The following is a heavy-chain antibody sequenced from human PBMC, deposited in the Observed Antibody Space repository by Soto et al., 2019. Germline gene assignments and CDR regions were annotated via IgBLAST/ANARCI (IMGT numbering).Heavy chain of an antibody. Sequence: ASVKISCKASGYTFTSYYMHWVRQAPGQGLEWMGIINPSGGSTSYAQKFQGRVTMTRDTSTSTVYMELSSLRSEDTAVYYCARDYYDILTGYYEAPGPSYYYYGMDVWGQGTKVTVSS. CDR1: GYTFTSYY. CDR2: INPSGGST. CDR3: ARDYYDILTGYYEAPGPSYYYYGMDV. D-gene: IGHD3-9*01. J-gene: IGHJ6*02. V-gene: IGHV1-46*01.